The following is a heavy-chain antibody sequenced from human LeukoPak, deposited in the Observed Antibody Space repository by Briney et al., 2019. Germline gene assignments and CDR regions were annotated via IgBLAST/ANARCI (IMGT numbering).Heavy chain of an antibody. J-gene: IGHJ4*02. CDR2: INHSGST. Sequence: SETLSLTCAVYGGSFSGYYWSWIRQPPGKGLEWIGEINHSGSTNYNPSLKSRDTISVDTSKNQFSLKLSSVTAADTAVYYCATRGRGYSGYGRLYYFDYWGQGTLVTVSS. V-gene: IGHV4-34*01. CDR3: ATRGRGYSGYGRLYYFDY. CDR1: GGSFSGYY. D-gene: IGHD5-12*01.